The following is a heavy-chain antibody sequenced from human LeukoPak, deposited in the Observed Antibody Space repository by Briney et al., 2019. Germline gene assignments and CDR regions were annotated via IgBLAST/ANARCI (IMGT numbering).Heavy chain of an antibody. CDR2: ISVSGNT. V-gene: IGHV3-23*01. CDR1: VFTLSSYA. J-gene: IGHJ6*03. CDR3: AKDLESYRYDFHPSMDV. D-gene: IGHD3/OR15-3a*01. Sequence: GCLRLSCAASVFTLSSYAMSTVRQVPGKRLGCFSAISVSGNTYQADSVKGRFTISRDSSKNTLYLQMNSLRAEDTAVYYCAKDLESYRYDFHPSMDVWGKGTTVTISS.